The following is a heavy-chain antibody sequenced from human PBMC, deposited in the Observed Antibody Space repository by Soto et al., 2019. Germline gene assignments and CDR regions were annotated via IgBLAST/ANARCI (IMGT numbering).Heavy chain of an antibody. J-gene: IGHJ4*02. D-gene: IGHD1-20*01. V-gene: IGHV3-23*01. Sequence: GGSLRLSCAASGFTFSSYAMSWVRQAPGKGLEWVSAISGSGGSTYYADSVKGRFTISRDNSKNTLYLQMNSLRAEDTAVYYCARAYNWNDVGPDYFDYWGQGTLVTVSS. CDR2: ISGSGGST. CDR3: ARAYNWNDVGPDYFDY. CDR1: GFTFSSYA.